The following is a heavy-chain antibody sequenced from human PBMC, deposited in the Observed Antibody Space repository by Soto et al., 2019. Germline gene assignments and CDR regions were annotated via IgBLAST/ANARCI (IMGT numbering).Heavy chain of an antibody. J-gene: IGHJ3*02. V-gene: IGHV3-23*01. D-gene: IGHD2-21*01. CDR3: ARDSPHIVVVYAFDI. CDR1: GFTLSNYA. Sequence: GGSLRLSCSASGFTLSNYAMNWVRQAPGKGLEWVSGFSGSGGSTYYADSVRGRFTISRDNSKNTLYLQMNSLRAEDTAVYYCARDSPHIVVVYAFDIWGQGTMVTVSS. CDR2: FSGSGGST.